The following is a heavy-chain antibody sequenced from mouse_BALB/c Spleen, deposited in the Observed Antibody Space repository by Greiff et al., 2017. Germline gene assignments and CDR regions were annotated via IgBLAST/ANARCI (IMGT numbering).Heavy chain of an antibody. CDR3: AVYGNYGFFDY. CDR2: INPYNDGT. CDR1: GYTFTSYV. V-gene: IGHV1-14*01. J-gene: IGHJ2*01. Sequence: VQLKESGPELVKPGASVKMSCKASGYTFTSYVMHWVKQKPGQGLEWIGYINPYNDGTKYNEKFKGKATLTSDKSSSTAYMELSSLTSEDSAVYYCAVYGNYGFFDYRGQGTTLTVSS. D-gene: IGHD2-1*01.